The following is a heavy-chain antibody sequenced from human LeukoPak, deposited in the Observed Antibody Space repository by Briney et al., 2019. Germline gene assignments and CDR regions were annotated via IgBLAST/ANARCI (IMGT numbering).Heavy chain of an antibody. CDR2: MSGSGGST. V-gene: IGHV3-23*01. J-gene: IGHJ4*02. CDR1: GFTFSSHA. Sequence: PGGSLRLSCAGSGFTFSSHAMSWVRQAPGKGLEWVSAMSGSGGSTYYADSVKGRFTISRDNSRNTLYLQMNSLRADDTAVYYCAKVSESNYDILTGYYTPYYFDYWGQGTLVTVSS. D-gene: IGHD3-9*01. CDR3: AKVSESNYDILTGYYTPYYFDY.